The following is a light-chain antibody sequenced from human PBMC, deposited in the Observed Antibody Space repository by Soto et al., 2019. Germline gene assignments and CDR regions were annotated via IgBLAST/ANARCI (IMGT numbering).Light chain of an antibody. CDR3: QQLNSYPHT. CDR2: AAS. CDR1: QNINNY. Sequence: DIPMTQSPSSLSASVGDRVTITCQASQNINNYLNWSQQKPGKAPKLLIYAASTLQSGVPSRFSGSGSETDFTLTISSLQPEDVATYYCQQLNSYPHTVGGGTKVDIK. V-gene: IGKV1-9*01. J-gene: IGKJ4*01.